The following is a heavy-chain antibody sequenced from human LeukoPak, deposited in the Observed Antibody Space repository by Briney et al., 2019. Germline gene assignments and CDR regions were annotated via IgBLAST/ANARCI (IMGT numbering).Heavy chain of an antibody. D-gene: IGHD1-26*01. Sequence: GGSLRLSCAASGFTFSSYGMHWVRQAPAKGLEWVAVISYHGSNKYYADSVKGRFTISRDNSKNKLYLQMNRLRAEDTAVYYCAKERWVGATGVIFDYWGEGTLVTVSS. CDR1: GFTFSSYG. V-gene: IGHV3-30*18. CDR2: ISYHGSNK. CDR3: AKERWVGATGVIFDY. J-gene: IGHJ4*02.